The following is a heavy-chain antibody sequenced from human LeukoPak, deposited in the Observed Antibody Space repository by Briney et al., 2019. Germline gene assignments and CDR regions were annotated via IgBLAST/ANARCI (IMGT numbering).Heavy chain of an antibody. J-gene: IGHJ6*03. Sequence: GGSLRLSCAASGFTFSSYAMHWVRQAPGKGLEWVAFIRYDGSNKYYADSVKGRFTISRDNSKNTLYLQMNSLRAEDTAVYYCAADRNWLAPPMIAARPVYYMDVWGKGTTVTVSS. CDR1: GFTFSSYA. CDR2: IRYDGSNK. CDR3: AADRNWLAPPMIAARPVYYMDV. D-gene: IGHD6-6*01. V-gene: IGHV3-30*02.